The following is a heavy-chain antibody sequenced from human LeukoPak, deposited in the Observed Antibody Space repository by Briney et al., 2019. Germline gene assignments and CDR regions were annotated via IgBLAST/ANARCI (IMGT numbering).Heavy chain of an antibody. J-gene: IGHJ3*02. V-gene: IGHV3-21*01. D-gene: IGHD5-18*01. CDR1: GFTFSSYS. CDR2: ISSSSSYI. CDR3: ARMWILGAFDI. Sequence: GGSLRLSCAASGFTFSSYSMNWVRQAPGKGLEWVSSISSSSSYIYYADSVKGRFTISRDNAKNSLYLQMNSLRAEDTAVYYCARMWILGAFDIWGQGTMVTVSS.